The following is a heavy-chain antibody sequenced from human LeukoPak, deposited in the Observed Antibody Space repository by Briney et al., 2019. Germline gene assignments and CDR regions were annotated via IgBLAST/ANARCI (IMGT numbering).Heavy chain of an antibody. D-gene: IGHD3-22*01. J-gene: IGHJ4*02. V-gene: IGHV1-69*05. Sequence: SVKVSCKASGGTFSSYAISWVRQAPGKGLEWMGGIIPIFGTANYAQKFQGRVTITTDESTSTAYMELSSLRSEDTAVYYCARTYYYDSSGYLGLFYWGQGTLVTVSS. CDR3: ARTYYYDSSGYLGLFY. CDR2: IIPIFGTA. CDR1: GGTFSSYA.